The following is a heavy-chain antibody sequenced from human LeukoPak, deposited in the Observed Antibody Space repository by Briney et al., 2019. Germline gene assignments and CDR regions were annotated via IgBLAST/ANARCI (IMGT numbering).Heavy chain of an antibody. CDR3: ARGPPPFIGYCSSTSCYTGAFDI. Sequence: SETLSLTCAVYGGSFSGYYWSWIRQPPGKGLEWIGEINHSGSTNYNPSLKSRVTISVDTSKNQFSLKLSSVTAADTAVYYCARGPPPFIGYCSSTSCYTGAFDIWGQGTMVTVSS. D-gene: IGHD2-2*02. CDR1: GGSFSGYY. J-gene: IGHJ3*02. V-gene: IGHV4-34*01. CDR2: INHSGST.